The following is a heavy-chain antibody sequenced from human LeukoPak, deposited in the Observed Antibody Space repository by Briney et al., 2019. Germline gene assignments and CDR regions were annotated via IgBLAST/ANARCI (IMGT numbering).Heavy chain of an antibody. CDR2: IVVGSGNT. D-gene: IGHD6-6*01. Sequence: SVKVSCKASGFTFTSSAMQWVRQARGQRLEWIGWIVVGSGNTNYAQKFQGRVTITTDESTSTAYMELSSLRSEDTAVYYCARGEKYSSSNYYYYYMDVWGKGTTVTVSS. CDR1: GFTFTSSA. CDR3: ARGEKYSSSNYYYYYMDV. V-gene: IGHV1-58*02. J-gene: IGHJ6*03.